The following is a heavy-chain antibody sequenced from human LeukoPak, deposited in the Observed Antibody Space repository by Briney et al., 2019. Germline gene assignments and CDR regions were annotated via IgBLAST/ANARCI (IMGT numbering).Heavy chain of an antibody. CDR2: INNDGGST. D-gene: IGHD1-1*01. CDR1: GFTFSTYW. Sequence: GSLRLSCGASGFTFSTYWMHWVRQAPGKGLVWVSHINNDGGSTSYADSVKGRFTISRDNAKKTLYLQMNSLRAEDTAVYYCARETGTTGAFDIWGQGTMVTVSP. CDR3: ARETGTTGAFDI. V-gene: IGHV3-74*01. J-gene: IGHJ3*02.